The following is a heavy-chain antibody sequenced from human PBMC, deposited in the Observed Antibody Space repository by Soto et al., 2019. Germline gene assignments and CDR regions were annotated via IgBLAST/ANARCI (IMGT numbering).Heavy chain of an antibody. CDR1: GFTFSSYS. J-gene: IGHJ4*02. V-gene: IGHV3-48*01. Sequence: PGGSLRLSCAASGFTFSSYSMNWVRQAPGKGLEWVSYISSSSSTIYYADSVKGRFTISRDNSKNKMYLQMNSLRPEDTAVYYCTREGNGYKYYFDYWGRGTLVTVSS. CDR3: TREGNGYKYYFDY. D-gene: IGHD5-12*01. CDR2: ISSSSSTI.